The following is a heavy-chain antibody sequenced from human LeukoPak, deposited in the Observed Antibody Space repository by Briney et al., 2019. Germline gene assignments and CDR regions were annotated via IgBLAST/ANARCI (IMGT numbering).Heavy chain of an antibody. CDR1: VFTFTNAW. CDR2: IKSKTDGGTT. CDR3: TTVRGSSYQYFQR. D-gene: IGHD6-13*01. J-gene: IGHJ1*01. V-gene: IGHV3-15*01. Sequence: GRSLRLSCASSVFTFTNAWMSWVRQAPGKGLEWVGRIKSKTDGGTTDYAAPVKGRFTISRDDSKTTLYLQMNSLKSEDTAVYYCTTVRGSSYQYFQRWGQGTLVTVSS.